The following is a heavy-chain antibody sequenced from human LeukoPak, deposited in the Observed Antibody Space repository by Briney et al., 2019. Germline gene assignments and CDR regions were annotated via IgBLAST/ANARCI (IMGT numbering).Heavy chain of an antibody. Sequence: GRSLRLSCAASGFTFSSYAMHWVRQAPGKGLEGVAVISYDGSNKYYADSVKGRFTISRDNSKNTLYLQMNSLRAEDTAVYYCARDRGVRGVIDYWGQGTLVTVSS. CDR2: ISYDGSNK. J-gene: IGHJ4*02. V-gene: IGHV3-30-3*01. CDR3: ARDRGVRGVIDY. D-gene: IGHD3-10*01. CDR1: GFTFSSYA.